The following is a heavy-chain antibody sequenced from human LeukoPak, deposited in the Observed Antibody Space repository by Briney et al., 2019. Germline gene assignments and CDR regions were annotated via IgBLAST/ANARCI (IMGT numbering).Heavy chain of an antibody. D-gene: IGHD2-2*02. J-gene: IGHJ5*02. V-gene: IGHV3-48*01. Sequence: GGSLRLSCAASGFTFSSYSMNWVRQAPGKGLEWVSYISSSSSTIYYADSVKGRFTISRDNAKNSLYLQMNSLRAEDTAVYYCARERYCSSTSCYTSWFDPWGQGTLVTVSS. CDR3: ARERYCSSTSCYTSWFDP. CDR2: ISSSSSTI. CDR1: GFTFSSYS.